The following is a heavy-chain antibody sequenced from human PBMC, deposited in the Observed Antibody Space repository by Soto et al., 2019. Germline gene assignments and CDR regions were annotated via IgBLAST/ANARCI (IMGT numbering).Heavy chain of an antibody. Sequence: SVKVSCKASGGTFSSYTISWVRQAPGQGLEWMGRIIPILGIANYAQKFQGRVTITADKSTSTAYMELSSLRSEDTAVYYCARERWYQLLSNYYYYMDVWGKGTTVTVSS. D-gene: IGHD2-2*01. CDR2: IIPILGIA. J-gene: IGHJ6*03. CDR3: ARERWYQLLSNYYYYMDV. V-gene: IGHV1-69*04. CDR1: GGTFSSYT.